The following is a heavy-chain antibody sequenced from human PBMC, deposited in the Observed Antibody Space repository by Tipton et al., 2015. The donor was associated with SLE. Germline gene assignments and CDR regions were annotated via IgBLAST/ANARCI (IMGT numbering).Heavy chain of an antibody. J-gene: IGHJ6*04. CDR3: ARLRGAGPGGYMDV. Sequence: SLRLSCTTSGFTFGSYWMGWVRQPPGKGLEWISYIRPTGSNIDADSVKGRFTVSRDNAKDSLYLQMNNLRVEDAAVYYCARLRGAGPGGYMDVWGKGTTVTVSS. V-gene: IGHV3-48*03. CDR1: GFTFGSYW. CDR2: IRPTGSNI. D-gene: IGHD5-12*01.